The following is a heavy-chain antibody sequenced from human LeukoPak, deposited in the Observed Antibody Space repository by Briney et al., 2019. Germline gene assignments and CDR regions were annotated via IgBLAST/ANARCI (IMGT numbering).Heavy chain of an antibody. J-gene: IGHJ5*02. D-gene: IGHD2-15*01. CDR2: INHSGST. Sequence: KPSETLSLTCAVYGGSFGGYYWSWIRQPPGKGLEWIGEINHSGSTNYNPSLKSRVTISVDTSKNQFSLKLSSVTAADTAVYYCARVAGGGGWFDPWGQGTLVTVSS. V-gene: IGHV4-34*01. CDR3: ARVAGGGGWFDP. CDR1: GGSFGGYY.